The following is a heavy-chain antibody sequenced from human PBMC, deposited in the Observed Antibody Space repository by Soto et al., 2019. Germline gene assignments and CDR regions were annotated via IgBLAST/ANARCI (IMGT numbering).Heavy chain of an antibody. Sequence: ASVEVSCKASGGTFSSYTSIWVRQAPGQGLEWMGRIIPILGIVNYAQKFQGRVTITADKSTSTAYMELSSLRSEDTAVYYCARAAMVRGMDVWGKGTTVTVSS. CDR1: GGTFSSYT. CDR3: ARAAMVRGMDV. V-gene: IGHV1-69*02. CDR2: IIPILGIV. D-gene: IGHD3-10*01. J-gene: IGHJ6*04.